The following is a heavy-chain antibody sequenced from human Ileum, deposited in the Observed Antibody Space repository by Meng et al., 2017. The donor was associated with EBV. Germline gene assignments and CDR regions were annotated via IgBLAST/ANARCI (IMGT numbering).Heavy chain of an antibody. J-gene: IGHJ4*02. CDR1: GYTFTSSS. V-gene: IGHV7-4-1*01. CDR2: ININTGNP. CDR3: ARGNGWRFDY. D-gene: IGHD6-19*01. Sequence: QVPLVRSGSELKKPGDSVKVSCQDAGYTFTSSSMNWVRHAPGQGLEWMGWININTGNPTYAQGFTGRFVFSLDTSVSTAYLQIDSLKADDTAVYYCARGNGWRFDYWGQGTLVTVSS.